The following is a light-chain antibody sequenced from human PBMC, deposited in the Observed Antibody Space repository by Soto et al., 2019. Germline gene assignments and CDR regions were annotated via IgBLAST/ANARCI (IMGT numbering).Light chain of an antibody. Sequence: DIQMTQSPSSLSASVGDRVTITCRASQSISTSLNWYQQKPGKAPKLLIFSASSFETGVPSRFSGGGSWTDFTLTISTLQPEDFATYYCEQNYSPLWAFGHGTKVFIK. V-gene: IGKV1-39*01. CDR2: SAS. J-gene: IGKJ1*01. CDR3: EQNYSPLWA. CDR1: QSISTS.